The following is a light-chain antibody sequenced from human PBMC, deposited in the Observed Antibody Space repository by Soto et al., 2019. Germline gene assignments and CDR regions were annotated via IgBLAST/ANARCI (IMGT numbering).Light chain of an antibody. CDR3: AAWDDSLSGRYV. Sequence: QSVLTQPSSASGTPGQRVTISCSGSSSNIGSNYVYWYQQLPGTAPKLLIYSNNQRPSGVPDRFSGSKSGTSASLAISGLRSEDEADYYCAAWDDSLSGRYVFGTGTKVTVL. CDR2: SNN. J-gene: IGLJ1*01. V-gene: IGLV1-47*02. CDR1: SSNIGSNY.